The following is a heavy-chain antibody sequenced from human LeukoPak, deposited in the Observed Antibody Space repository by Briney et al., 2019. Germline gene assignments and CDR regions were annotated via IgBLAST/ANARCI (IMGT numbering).Heavy chain of an antibody. V-gene: IGHV1-69*13. Sequence: ASVKVSCKASGGTFSSYAISWVRQAPGQGLEWMGGIIPIFGTANYAQKFQGRVTITADESTSTAYMELSSLRSEDTAVYYCARALTRGQWLSRFDYWGQGTLVTVSS. J-gene: IGHJ4*02. CDR2: IIPIFGTA. D-gene: IGHD6-19*01. CDR3: ARALTRGQWLSRFDY. CDR1: GGTFSSYA.